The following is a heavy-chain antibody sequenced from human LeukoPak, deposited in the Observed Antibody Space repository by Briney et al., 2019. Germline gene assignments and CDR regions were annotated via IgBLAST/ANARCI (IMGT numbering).Heavy chain of an antibody. D-gene: IGHD3-22*01. J-gene: IGHJ4*02. Sequence: SETLSLTCTVSGGSISSGGYYWSWIRQHPGKGLEWIGYIYYSGSTYYNPSLKSRVTISVDTSKNQFSLKLSSVTAADTAVYYCAREDYDSSGYSPIDYWGQGTLVTVSS. CDR2: IYYSGST. CDR3: AREDYDSSGYSPIDY. CDR1: GGSISSGGYY. V-gene: IGHV4-31*03.